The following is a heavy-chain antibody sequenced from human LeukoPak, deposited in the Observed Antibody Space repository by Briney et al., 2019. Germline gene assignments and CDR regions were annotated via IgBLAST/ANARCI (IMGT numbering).Heavy chain of an antibody. J-gene: IGHJ4*02. Sequence: GGSLRLSCAASGFTFSSYAMSWVRQAPGKGLEWVSGISSGGANTYYADSVRGRLTISRDNSKNTLYLQMHSLRADDTAVYSCAKDSRLLITYFDYWGQGTLVTVSS. D-gene: IGHD3-9*01. V-gene: IGHV3-23*01. CDR1: GFTFSSYA. CDR3: AKDSRLLITYFDY. CDR2: ISSGGANT.